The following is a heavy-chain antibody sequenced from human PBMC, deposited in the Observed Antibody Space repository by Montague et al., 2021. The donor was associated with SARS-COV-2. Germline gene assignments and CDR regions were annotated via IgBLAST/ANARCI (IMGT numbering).Heavy chain of an antibody. V-gene: IGHV4-39*01. CDR3: ARSTSGWFIY. D-gene: IGHD6-19*01. J-gene: IGHJ4*02. CDR1: GGSISSTSFF. Sequence: SETLSLTCSVSGGSISSTSFFWAWIRQPPGKGLEWVGSMYSSGTTXYNPSLKSRVTISGDTSRSQLSVRLSSVTAADTAVYYCARSTSGWFIYWGQGTLVTVSS. CDR2: MYSSGTT.